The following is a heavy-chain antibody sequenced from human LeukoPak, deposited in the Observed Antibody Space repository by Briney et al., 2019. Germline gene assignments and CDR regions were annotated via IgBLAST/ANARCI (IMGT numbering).Heavy chain of an antibody. D-gene: IGHD2-15*01. J-gene: IGHJ4*02. CDR1: GYTFTGYY. V-gene: IGHV1-2*02. CDR2: INPNSGGT. CDR3: AVQDTSLFDY. Sequence: GASVKVSCKASGYTFTGYYMHWVRQAPGQGLEWMGWINPNSGGTNYAQKFQGRVTLTKDTSMSTAYMEMKRLRSDDTAVYYCAVQDTSLFDYWGQGTLVTVSS.